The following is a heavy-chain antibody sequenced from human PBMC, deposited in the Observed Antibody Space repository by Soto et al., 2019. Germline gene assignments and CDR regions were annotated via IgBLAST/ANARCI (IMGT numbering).Heavy chain of an antibody. Sequence: QVQLQESGPGLVKPSETLSLTCTDSGGSISSYYWSWIRQPPGKGLEWIGYIYYSGSTNYNPSLKSRVTISVDTAKNQFSLKRSSVTAADTAVYYCARVGVHRNWFDPWGQGTLVTVCS. J-gene: IGHJ5*02. CDR1: GGSISSYY. V-gene: IGHV4-59*01. CDR2: IYYSGST. CDR3: ARVGVHRNWFDP.